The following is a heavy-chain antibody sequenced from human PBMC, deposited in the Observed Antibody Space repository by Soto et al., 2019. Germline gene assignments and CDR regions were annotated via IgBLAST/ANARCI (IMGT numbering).Heavy chain of an antibody. Sequence: QVQLQESGPGLVKPSGTLSLTCAVSSDSISSNNWWTWVRQPPGKGLEWIGEIYHSGSTNYNPSFKRRVTISVDQSKNQFSLKLSSVTAADTAVYYCARTAVAAYYYYYYFMDVWGKGTTVTVSS. J-gene: IGHJ6*03. CDR1: SDSISSNNW. V-gene: IGHV4-4*02. CDR2: IYHSGST. D-gene: IGHD6-19*01. CDR3: ARTAVAAYYYYYYFMDV.